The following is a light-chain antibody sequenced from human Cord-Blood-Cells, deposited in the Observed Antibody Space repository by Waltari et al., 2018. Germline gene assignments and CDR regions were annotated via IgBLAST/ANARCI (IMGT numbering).Light chain of an antibody. CDR2: EVS. CDR1: SCYVGGLNS. V-gene: IGLV2-8*01. Sequence: QSALTQPPPASRSPGQSVTTLSTVPSCYVGGLNSFPWYQQHPGKAPKLMIYEVSKRPSGVPDRFSGSKSGNTASLTVSGLQAEDEADYYCSSYAGSNNYVFGTGTKVTVL. CDR3: SSYAGSNNYV. J-gene: IGLJ1*01.